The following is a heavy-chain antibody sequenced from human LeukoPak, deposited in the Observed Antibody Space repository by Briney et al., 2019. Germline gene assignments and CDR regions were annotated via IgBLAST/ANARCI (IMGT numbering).Heavy chain of an antibody. Sequence: SGTLSLTCAVSGGSISSSNWWSWIHQPPGKGLEWIGSIYYSGSTYYNPSLKSRVTISVDTSKNQFSLKLSSVTAADTAVYYCASIAVAGTLDYWGQGTLVTVSS. D-gene: IGHD6-19*01. V-gene: IGHV4-4*02. CDR2: IYYSGST. J-gene: IGHJ4*02. CDR1: GGSISSSNW. CDR3: ASIAVAGTLDY.